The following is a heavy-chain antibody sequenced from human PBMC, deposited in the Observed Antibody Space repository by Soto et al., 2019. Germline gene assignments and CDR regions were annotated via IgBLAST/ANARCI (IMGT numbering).Heavy chain of an antibody. J-gene: IGHJ4*02. CDR2: FDPEDGET. V-gene: IGHV1-24*01. CDR3: ATYPTYYYDSSGYYRFDF. D-gene: IGHD3-22*01. Sequence: GASVKVSCKVSGYTLTELSMHWVRQAPGKGLEWMGRFDPEDGETIYAQKFQGRVTMTEDTSTDTAYMELSSLRSEDTAVYYCATYPTYYYDSSGYYRFDFWGQGTLVTVSS. CDR1: GYTLTELS.